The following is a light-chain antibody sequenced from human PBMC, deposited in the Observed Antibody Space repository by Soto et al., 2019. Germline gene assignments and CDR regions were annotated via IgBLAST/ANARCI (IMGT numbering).Light chain of an antibody. CDR2: EVT. V-gene: IGLV2-14*01. Sequence: QSALTQPASVSGSPGQSIAISCTGSSSDIGIYKYVSWYHQHPGKVPKLIIYEVTNRPSGVSNRFSGSKSGNTASLTISGLQAEDEADYYCSSYTTSSTRVFGPGTKLTVL. CDR1: SSDIGIYKY. J-gene: IGLJ1*01. CDR3: SSYTTSSTRV.